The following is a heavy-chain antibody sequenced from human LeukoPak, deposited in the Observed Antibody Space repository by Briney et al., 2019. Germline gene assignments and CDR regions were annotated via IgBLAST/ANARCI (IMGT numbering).Heavy chain of an antibody. CDR1: GYIFDVYA. V-gene: IGHV3-43*02. CDR2: MSGGGGIK. D-gene: IGHD3-10*01. Sequence: PGGPLRLLCGASGYIFDVYAMYWVRQAPGKGLEWVSLMSGGGGIKYYTDSVKRRFTISRDNSKTTPYLKMTSLRAEDTAVYYCANGYYYGSGSYYKEAFDIWGQGTMVTVSS. CDR3: ANGYYYGSGSYYKEAFDI. J-gene: IGHJ3*02.